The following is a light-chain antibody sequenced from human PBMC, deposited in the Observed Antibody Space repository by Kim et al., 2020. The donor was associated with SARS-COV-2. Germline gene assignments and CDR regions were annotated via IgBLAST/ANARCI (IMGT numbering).Light chain of an antibody. J-gene: IGKJ4*01. CDR1: QDVTNF. CDR3: QKYNRAPLT. Sequence: ASVGDRVNITCRASQDVTNFLAWYQQKPGKAPNLLIFSASIVQSGVPSRFSGSGYGTEFTLTISGLQPEDVATYYCQKYNRAPLTFGGGTKVDIK. CDR2: SAS. V-gene: IGKV1-27*01.